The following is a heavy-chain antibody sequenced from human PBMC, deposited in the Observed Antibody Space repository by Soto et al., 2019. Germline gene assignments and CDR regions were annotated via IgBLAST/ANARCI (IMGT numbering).Heavy chain of an antibody. Sequence: QVQLVQSGAEVKKPGSSVKVSCTASGGTFSSYTISWVRQAPGQGLEWMGRIIPILGIANYAQKFQGRVTITADKCTSTAYMELSSGRSEDTAVYYCARELWFGEGSDAAFDIWGQGTMVTVSS. J-gene: IGHJ3*02. CDR1: GGTFSSYT. D-gene: IGHD3-10*01. V-gene: IGHV1-69*08. CDR2: IIPILGIA. CDR3: ARELWFGEGSDAAFDI.